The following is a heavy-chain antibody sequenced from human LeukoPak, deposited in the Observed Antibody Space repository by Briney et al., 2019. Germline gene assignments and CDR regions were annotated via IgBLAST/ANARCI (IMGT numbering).Heavy chain of an antibody. D-gene: IGHD1-26*01. CDR1: IDSFSNYH. CDR2: VNESGGT. J-gene: IGHJ5*02. CDR3: ARGHGATVPQVGKNWFDP. Sequence: SETLSLTCAVYIDSFSNYHWNWIRQTPAKGMEWIGEVNESGGTNISPSLRSRVILSVDMSKNQFSLKLISVTVADTAIYYCARGHGATVPQVGKNWFDPWGQGTRVTVSS. V-gene: IGHV4-34*01.